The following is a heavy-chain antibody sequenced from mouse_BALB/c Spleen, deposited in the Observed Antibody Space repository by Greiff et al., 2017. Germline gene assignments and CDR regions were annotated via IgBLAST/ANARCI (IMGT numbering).Heavy chain of an antibody. Sequence: EVKLMESGPGLVKPSQSLSLTCTVTGYSITSDYAWNWIRQFPGNKLEWMGYISYSGSTSYNPSLKSRISITRDTSKNQFFLQLNSVTTEDTATYYCARQITTVVPYFDYWGQGTTLTVSS. CDR3: ARQITTVVPYFDY. D-gene: IGHD1-1*01. CDR1: GYSITSDYA. J-gene: IGHJ2*01. CDR2: ISYSGST. V-gene: IGHV3-2*02.